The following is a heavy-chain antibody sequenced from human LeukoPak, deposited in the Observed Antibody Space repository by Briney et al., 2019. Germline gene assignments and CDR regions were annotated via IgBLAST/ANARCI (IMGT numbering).Heavy chain of an antibody. D-gene: IGHD5-24*01. V-gene: IGHV4-59*01. CDR3: ARSGYNPHSDFDY. CDR2: IYYSGST. J-gene: IGHJ4*02. Sequence: SETLSLTCTVSGGSISSYYWSWIRQPPGKGLEWIGYIYYSGSTNYNPSLKSRVTISVDTSKNQFSLKLSSVTAADTAVYYCARSGYNPHSDFDYWGQGTLVTVSS. CDR1: GGSISSYY.